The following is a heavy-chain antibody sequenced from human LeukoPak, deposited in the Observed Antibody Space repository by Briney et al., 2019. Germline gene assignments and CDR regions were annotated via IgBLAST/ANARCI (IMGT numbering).Heavy chain of an antibody. CDR1: GFTVSSNY. Sequence: PGGSLRLSCAASGFTVSSNYMSWVRQAPGKGLEWVSYISSSGNNIYYADSVKGRFTISRDNAKNSLYLQMNSLRAEDTAVYYCAKYGSSWSFDYWGQGTLVTVSS. CDR3: AKYGSSWSFDY. V-gene: IGHV3-11*01. J-gene: IGHJ4*02. D-gene: IGHD6-13*01. CDR2: ISSSGNNI.